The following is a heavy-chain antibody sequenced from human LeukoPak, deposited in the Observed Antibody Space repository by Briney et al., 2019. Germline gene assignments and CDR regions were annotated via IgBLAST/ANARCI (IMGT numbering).Heavy chain of an antibody. D-gene: IGHD5-12*01. V-gene: IGHV3-74*01. J-gene: IGHJ5*02. CDR1: GSTFSDSW. Sequence: GGSLRLSCEASGSTFSDSWMHWVRQIPGKGLVWVSRMYGDMRDISYADSVKGRFTISRDNAKNTVYLQMNSLRGEDTAVYYCARDLGLRGSTWGQGTRVTVSS. CDR2: MYGDMRDI. CDR3: ARDLGLRGST.